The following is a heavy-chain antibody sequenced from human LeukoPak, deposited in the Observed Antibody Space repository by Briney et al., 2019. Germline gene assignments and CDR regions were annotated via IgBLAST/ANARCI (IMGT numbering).Heavy chain of an antibody. Sequence: GGSLRLSCEASEFTFSRYAMSWIRQAPGTGLEWVSTLSGSGTATYYADSVKGRFTTSRDNSKDTLYLQMDNLRAADTAVYNCAKNLGGLSSLFSHMEVWGKGTPVFASS. V-gene: IGHV3-23*01. CDR2: LSGSGTAT. CDR3: AKNLGGLSSLFSHMEV. CDR1: EFTFSRYA. J-gene: IGHJ6*03. D-gene: IGHD2/OR15-2a*01.